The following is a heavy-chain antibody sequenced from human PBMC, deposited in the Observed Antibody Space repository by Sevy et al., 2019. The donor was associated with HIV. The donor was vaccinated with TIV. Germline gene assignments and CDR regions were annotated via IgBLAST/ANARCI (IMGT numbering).Heavy chain of an antibody. V-gene: IGHV1-8*01. CDR1: GYTFTSYD. D-gene: IGHD3-3*01. J-gene: IGHJ6*02. CDR2: MNPNSGNK. CDR3: ASLYDFWSGYHTGESHYGMDV. Sequence: ASVKVSCKASGYTFTSYDINWVRQATGQGLEWMGWMNPNSGNKGYAQMFQGRVTMTRNTSISTAYMELSSLRSEDTAVYYCASLYDFWSGYHTGESHYGMDVWGQGTTVTVSS.